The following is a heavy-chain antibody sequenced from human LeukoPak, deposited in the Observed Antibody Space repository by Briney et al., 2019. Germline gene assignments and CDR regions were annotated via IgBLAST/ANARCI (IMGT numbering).Heavy chain of an antibody. CDR2: ISPSGDTI. Sequence: GGSLRVSCAASGFTFSKYSMTWVRQTPGQGLEWVSFISPSGDTIYYADSVKGRFTISRDNAKNSLYLQMNSLRAEDTAIYFCAMDNWKDCCGQGTLVTVSS. CDR1: GFTFSKYS. V-gene: IGHV3-48*04. D-gene: IGHD1-20*01. J-gene: IGHJ4*02. CDR3: AMDNWKDC.